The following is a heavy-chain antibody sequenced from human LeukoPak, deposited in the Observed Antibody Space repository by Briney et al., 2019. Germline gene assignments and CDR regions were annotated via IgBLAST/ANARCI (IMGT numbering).Heavy chain of an antibody. Sequence: PSETLSLTCIVSGGSISSYYWSWIRQPPGKGLEWIGYISYNGSTNYNPSLKSRVTISGDTSKSQFSLKLSSVTAADTAVYYCARDQGSTSWDVFDIWGQGTMVTVSS. CDR2: ISYNGST. D-gene: IGHD2-2*01. V-gene: IGHV4-59*01. J-gene: IGHJ3*02. CDR3: ARDQGSTSWDVFDI. CDR1: GGSISSYY.